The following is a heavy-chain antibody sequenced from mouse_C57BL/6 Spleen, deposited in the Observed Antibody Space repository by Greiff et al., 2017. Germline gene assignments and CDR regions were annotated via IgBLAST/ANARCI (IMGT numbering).Heavy chain of an antibody. CDR3: TRPDGSSGGFDY. CDR2: IRNKANNHAT. J-gene: IGHJ2*01. CDR1: GFTFSDAW. V-gene: IGHV6-6*01. D-gene: IGHD1-1*01. Sequence: EVQVVESGGGLVQPGGSMTLSCAASGFTFSDAWMDWVRQSPEKGLAWVAEIRNKANNHATYYAESVKGRFTISRDDSKRSVYLQMNSLRAEDTGIYYCTRPDGSSGGFDYWGQGTTLTVSS.